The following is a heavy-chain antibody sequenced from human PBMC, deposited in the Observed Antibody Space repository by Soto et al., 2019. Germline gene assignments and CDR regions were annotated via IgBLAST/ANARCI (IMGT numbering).Heavy chain of an antibody. J-gene: IGHJ6*02. Sequence: QVQLQESGPGLVKPSQTLSLTCTVSGDSISSGDYYWSWIRQHPGKGLEWIGYIYYSGSTSYNPSLKSRVTISVDTSKNQFSLRLSSVTAADTAVYYCAIDLYLQGGMEVWGQGTKVTVSS. V-gene: IGHV4-31*03. CDR3: AIDLYLQGGMEV. CDR1: GDSISSGDYY. CDR2: IYYSGST.